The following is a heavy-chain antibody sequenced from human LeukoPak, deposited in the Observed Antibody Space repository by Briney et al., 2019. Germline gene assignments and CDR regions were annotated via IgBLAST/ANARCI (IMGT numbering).Heavy chain of an antibody. V-gene: IGHV4-34*01. D-gene: IGHD2-2*01. Sequence: SETLSLTCAVYGGSFSGYYWSWIRQPPGKGLEWIGEINHSGSTNYNPSPKSRVTISVDTSKNQFSLKLSSVTAAGTAVYYCARGRTVVVPAARSKYFDYWGQGTLVTVSS. CDR1: GGSFSGYY. CDR3: ARGRTVVVPAARSKYFDY. J-gene: IGHJ4*02. CDR2: INHSGST.